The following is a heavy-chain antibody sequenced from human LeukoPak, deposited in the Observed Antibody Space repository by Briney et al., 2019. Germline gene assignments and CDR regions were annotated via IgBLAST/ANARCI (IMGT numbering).Heavy chain of an antibody. D-gene: IGHD5-12*01. V-gene: IGHV4-61*08. CDR1: GGSVSSGGYY. CDR3: ATGIVATIEF. J-gene: IGHJ4*02. Sequence: SETLSLTCTVSGGSVSSGGYYWSWIRQPPGKGLEWIGFFYDSGSTNYNPSLKSRVTISVDTSKNQFSLRLSSATAADTAVYYCATGIVATIEFWGQGTLVTVSS. CDR2: FYDSGST.